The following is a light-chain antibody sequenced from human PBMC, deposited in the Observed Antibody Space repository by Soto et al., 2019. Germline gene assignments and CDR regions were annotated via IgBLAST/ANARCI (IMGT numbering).Light chain of an antibody. CDR3: CSYGGSRAV. CDR1: SSDVGSHNL. V-gene: IGLV2-23*02. J-gene: IGLJ7*01. CDR2: EVS. Sequence: QSVLTQPASVSWSPGQSITISCTGTSSDVGSHNLVSWYQQHPGQAPKLMIYEVSKRPLGVSARFSASKSGNTASLTISGLQAEDEADYYCCSYGGSRAVFGGGTQLTVL.